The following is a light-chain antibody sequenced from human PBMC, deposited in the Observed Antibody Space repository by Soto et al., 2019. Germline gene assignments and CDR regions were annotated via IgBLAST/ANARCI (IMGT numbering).Light chain of an antibody. CDR3: CSFAGTGTFGGYV. V-gene: IGLV2-23*03. CDR2: EGT. Sequence: QSVLAQPASVSGSPGQSVTISCTGTTSDVGSYHLVSWYQQHPGKAPKLMIYEGTKRPSGVSNRFSGSKSGITASLTISGLQPEDEDDYYCCSFAGTGTFGGYVFGTGTKVTAL. CDR1: TSDVGSYHL. J-gene: IGLJ1*01.